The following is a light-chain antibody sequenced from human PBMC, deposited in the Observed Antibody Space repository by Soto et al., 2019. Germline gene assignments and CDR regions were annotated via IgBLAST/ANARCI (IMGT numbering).Light chain of an antibody. CDR3: QQYGSSRYT. Sequence: EIVLTQSPGTLSLSPGERATLSCRVSQSVTSSFLAWDQQKPGQAPRLLIHGASSRATGIPDRFSGSGSGTDFTLTISRLEPEDFAVYYFQQYGSSRYTFGQGTKLEI. CDR1: QSVTSSF. CDR2: GAS. V-gene: IGKV3-20*01. J-gene: IGKJ2*01.